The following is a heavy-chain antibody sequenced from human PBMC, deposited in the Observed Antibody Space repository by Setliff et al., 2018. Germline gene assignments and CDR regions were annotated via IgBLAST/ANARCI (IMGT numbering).Heavy chain of an antibody. J-gene: IGHJ6*03. V-gene: IGHV4-61*09. CDR3: ARLSGFLYIDV. D-gene: IGHD3-3*01. CDR1: GGSISNTYYY. Sequence: SETLSLTCTVSGGSISNTYYYWSWIRQPAGKGLEWIGQIYTSWSTNYNPSLKSRVTISLDTSKNQFSLELSTVTAADTAVYYCARLSGFLYIDVWGKGTTVTVS. CDR2: IYTSWST.